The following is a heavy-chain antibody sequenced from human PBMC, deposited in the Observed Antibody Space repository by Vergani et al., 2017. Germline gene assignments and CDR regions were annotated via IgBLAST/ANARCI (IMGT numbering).Heavy chain of an antibody. D-gene: IGHD6-19*01. V-gene: IGHV3-15*01. CDR3: ARGQSKPGYSSGWFERDY. Sequence: EVQPVESGGGLVKPGGSLRLSCTTSGFTFSSAWMSWVRQAPGKGLEWVARIRPKTDGETTDYAAPVKGRFTISRDDSKNTLYLQMNSLKTEDTAVYYCARGQSKPGYSSGWFERDYWGQGTLVTVSS. CDR1: GFTFSSAW. J-gene: IGHJ4*02. CDR2: IRPKTDGETT.